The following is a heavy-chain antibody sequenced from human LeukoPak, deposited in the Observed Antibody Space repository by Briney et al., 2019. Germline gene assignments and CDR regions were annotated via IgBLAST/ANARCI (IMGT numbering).Heavy chain of an antibody. D-gene: IGHD6-6*01. CDR3: ARAARGTDYYYYMDV. CDR1: GGSISSGSYY. CDR2: IYTSGST. J-gene: IGHJ6*03. Sequence: SETLSLTCTVSGGSISSGSYYWSWIRQPAGKGLEWIGRIYTSGSTNYNPSLKSRVTISVDTSKNQFSLKLSSVTAADTAVYYCARAARGTDYYYYMDVWCKGTTVTVSS. V-gene: IGHV4-61*02.